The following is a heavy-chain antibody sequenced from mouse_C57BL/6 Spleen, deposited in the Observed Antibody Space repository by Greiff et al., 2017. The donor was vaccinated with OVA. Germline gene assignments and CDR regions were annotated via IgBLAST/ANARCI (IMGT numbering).Heavy chain of an antibody. D-gene: IGHD3-1*01. Sequence: VQRVESGAELVRPGASVTLSCKASGYTFTDYEMHWVKQTPVHGLEWIGAIDPETGGTAYNQKFKGKAILTADKSSSTAYMELRSLTSEDSAVYYCTRSGYRRTWFAYWGQGTLVTVSA. CDR1: GYTFTDYE. CDR2: IDPETGGT. V-gene: IGHV1-15*01. CDR3: TRSGYRRTWFAY. J-gene: IGHJ3*01.